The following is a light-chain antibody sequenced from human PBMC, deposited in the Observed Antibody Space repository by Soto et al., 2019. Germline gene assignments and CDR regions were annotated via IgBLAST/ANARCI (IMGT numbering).Light chain of an antibody. CDR2: AAS. V-gene: IGKV1-39*01. J-gene: IGKJ5*01. CDR1: QSISRN. Sequence: DLQMTQSPSSLSASVGDRVTITCRASQSISRNLNWYQHKPGKAPKLLIYAASSLQNGVPSRFSGGGSGTEFTLSISSLQPEDFGNYYCQQSYTTASITFGQGTRLESK. CDR3: QQSYTTASIT.